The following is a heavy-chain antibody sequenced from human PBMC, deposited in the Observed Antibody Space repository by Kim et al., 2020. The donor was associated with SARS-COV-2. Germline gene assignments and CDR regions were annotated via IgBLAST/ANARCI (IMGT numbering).Heavy chain of an antibody. Sequence: GGSLRLSCAASGFTFSSYAMHWVRQAPGKGLEWVAVISYDGRNKYYADSVKGRFTISRDNSKNTLYLQMNSLRADDTAVYYCARTIVVADTSYYYGMDVWRQGTTVTVSS. CDR3: ARTIVVADTSYYYGMDV. J-gene: IGHJ6*02. V-gene: IGHV3-30*04. CDR2: ISYDGRNK. D-gene: IGHD3-22*01. CDR1: GFTFSSYA.